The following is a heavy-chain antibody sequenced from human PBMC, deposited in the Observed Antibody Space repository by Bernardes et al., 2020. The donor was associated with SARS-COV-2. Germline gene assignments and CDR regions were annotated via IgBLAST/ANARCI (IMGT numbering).Heavy chain of an antibody. CDR3: ARGLYSMEY. Sequence: GGSLRLSCAASGLTFSDYYMNWIRQAPGKGLEWVSYISGSGGTIHYADSVKGRFTISRVNANDSLYLQMNSLRAEDTAVYYCARGLYSMEYWGQGTLVTVSS. J-gene: IGHJ4*02. D-gene: IGHD3-3*01. V-gene: IGHV3-11*01. CDR1: GLTFSDYY. CDR2: ISGSGGTI.